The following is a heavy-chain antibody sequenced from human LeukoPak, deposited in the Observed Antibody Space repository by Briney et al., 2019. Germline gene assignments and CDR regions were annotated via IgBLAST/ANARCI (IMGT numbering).Heavy chain of an antibody. D-gene: IGHD6-13*01. V-gene: IGHV3-23*01. CDR2: ISGSGGST. CDR1: GFTFSSYA. J-gene: IGHJ4*02. Sequence: GGSLRLSCAASGFTFSSYAMSWVRQAPGKGLEWVSAISGSGGSTYYADSVKGRFTISRDNSKNTLYLQMNSLRAEDTAVYYCAKDGDSSSSWYGFDYWGQGTLVTVSS. CDR3: AKDGDSSSSWYGFDY.